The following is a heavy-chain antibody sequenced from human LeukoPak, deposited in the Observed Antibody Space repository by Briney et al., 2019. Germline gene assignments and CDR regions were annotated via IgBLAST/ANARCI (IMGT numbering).Heavy chain of an antibody. V-gene: IGHV3-9*01. D-gene: IGHD6-19*01. J-gene: IGHJ4*02. Sequence: GGSLRLSSAASGFTFDDYAMHWVRHAPGKGLEWVSGISWNSGSIGYADSVKGRFTISRDNAKNSLYLQMNSLRAEDTALYYCAKALFYTSGSNFDYWGQGTLVTVSS. CDR3: AKALFYTSGSNFDY. CDR2: ISWNSGSI. CDR1: GFTFDDYA.